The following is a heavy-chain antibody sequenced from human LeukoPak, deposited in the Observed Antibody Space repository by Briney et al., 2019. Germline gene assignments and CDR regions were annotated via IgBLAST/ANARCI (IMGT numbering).Heavy chain of an antibody. J-gene: IGHJ4*02. CDR3: ASLRASSGDY. D-gene: IGHD6-19*01. CDR1: GFIFSSHW. V-gene: IGHV3-74*01. CDR2: MNSDGSSI. Sequence: GGSLRLSCAASGFIFSSHWMHWVRQTPGKGLVWVSRMNSDGSSITYADSVKGRFTISRDNAKNTLYLQMNSLRAEDTAVYYCASLRASSGDYWGQGTLVTVSS.